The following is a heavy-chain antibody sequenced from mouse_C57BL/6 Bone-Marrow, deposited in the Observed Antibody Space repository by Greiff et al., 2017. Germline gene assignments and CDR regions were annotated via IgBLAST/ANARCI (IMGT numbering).Heavy chain of an antibody. Sequence: QVTLKESGAELVKPGASVKISCKASGYAFSSYWMNWVKQRPGKGLEWIGQIYPGDGDTNYNGKFKGKATLTADKSSSTAYMQLSSLTSEDSAVYFCARGDGSSYDYFDYWGQGTTLTVSS. V-gene: IGHV1-80*01. CDR2: IYPGDGDT. D-gene: IGHD1-1*01. CDR1: GYAFSSYW. CDR3: ARGDGSSYDYFDY. J-gene: IGHJ2*01.